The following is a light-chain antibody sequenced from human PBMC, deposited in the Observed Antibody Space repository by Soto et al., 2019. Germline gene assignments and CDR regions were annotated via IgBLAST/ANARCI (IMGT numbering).Light chain of an antibody. CDR1: QSVSSSY. J-gene: IGKJ1*01. Sequence: EIVLTTSPGTLSLSPGERATLSCRASQSVSSSYLACYQQKPGQAPRLLIYGASSRATGIPDRFSGSGSGTGFTLTISRLEPEDFAVYYCQQYGSSPGTFGQGTKV. CDR2: GAS. CDR3: QQYGSSPGT. V-gene: IGKV3-20*01.